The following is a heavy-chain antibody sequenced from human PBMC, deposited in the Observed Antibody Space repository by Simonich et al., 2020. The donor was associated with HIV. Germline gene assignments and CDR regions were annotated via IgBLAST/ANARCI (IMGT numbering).Heavy chain of an antibody. Sequence: QVQLVQSGAEVKKPGASVKVSCKASGYTFTGYYIHWVRQAPGQGLEWMGRNNPNSGGTNNAQKFQGRVTMTRDTSISTAYMELSRLRSDDTAVYYCARDRTVYYFDYWGQGTLVTVSS. D-gene: IGHD1-1*01. V-gene: IGHV1-2*06. J-gene: IGHJ4*02. CDR1: GYTFTGYY. CDR2: NNPNSGGT. CDR3: ARDRTVYYFDY.